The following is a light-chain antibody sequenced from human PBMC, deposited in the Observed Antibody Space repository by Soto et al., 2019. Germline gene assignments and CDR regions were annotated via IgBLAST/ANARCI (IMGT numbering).Light chain of an antibody. CDR3: CSYAGSSTSWV. Sequence: QSALTQPASVSGSPGQSITISCTGTRSDVGSYTLVSWYQQHPGRAPKLLIYEDNKRPSGVSYRFSGSKSGNTASLTISGRQADDEADYYCCSYAGSSTSWVFGGGTKLTVL. V-gene: IGLV2-23*01. J-gene: IGLJ3*02. CDR2: EDN. CDR1: RSDVGSYTL.